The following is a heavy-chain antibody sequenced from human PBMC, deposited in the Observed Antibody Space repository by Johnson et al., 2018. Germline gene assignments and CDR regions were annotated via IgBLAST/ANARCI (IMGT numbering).Heavy chain of an antibody. CDR3: AAHGGTARPTDYYYYMDV. J-gene: IGHJ6*03. CDR2: IIPILGIA. V-gene: IGHV1-69*09. Sequence: QVQLQESGAEVKKPGSSVKVSCKASGGTFSRYTISWVRQAPGHGLEWMGRIIPILGIANYAQKFQGRVTITADKSTSTAYLELSSLRSEDTAVYYRAAHGGTARPTDYYYYMDVWGKGTTVTVSS. CDR1: GGTFSRYT. D-gene: IGHD5-18*01.